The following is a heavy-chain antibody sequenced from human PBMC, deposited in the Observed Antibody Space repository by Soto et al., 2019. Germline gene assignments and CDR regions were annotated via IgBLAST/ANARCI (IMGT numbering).Heavy chain of an antibody. D-gene: IGHD3-10*01. Sequence: EVQLVESGGGLAQPGGSLRLSCAASGFMFSNYWMSWVRQAPGKGLEWVANIKQDGSEKYYVDSVKGRFTIFRDNAQHSLYLQVDTLRAEDTAVYYCARDRGIMVRGVHHYWGQGTLVTVSS. V-gene: IGHV3-7*01. CDR3: ARDRGIMVRGVHHY. CDR1: GFMFSNYW. J-gene: IGHJ4*02. CDR2: IKQDGSEK.